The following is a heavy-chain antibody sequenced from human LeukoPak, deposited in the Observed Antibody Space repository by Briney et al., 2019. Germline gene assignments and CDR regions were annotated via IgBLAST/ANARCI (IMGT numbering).Heavy chain of an antibody. D-gene: IGHD1-7*01. CDR2: ISYDGSTK. V-gene: IGHV3-30*18. CDR3: AKDMYGQGNSNDAFDI. Sequence: PGGSLRVSCAASGFIFSTYGMHWVRQAPGKGLEWVAVISYDGSTKYYVDSVKGRFTISRDNSKNTLYLQMNSLRAEDTAVYYCAKDMYGQGNSNDAFDIWGQGTMVTVSS. CDR1: GFIFSTYG. J-gene: IGHJ3*02.